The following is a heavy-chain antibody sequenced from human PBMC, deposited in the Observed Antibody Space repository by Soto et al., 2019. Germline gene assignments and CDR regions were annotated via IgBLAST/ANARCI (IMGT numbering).Heavy chain of an antibody. J-gene: IGHJ6*02. D-gene: IGHD2-2*02. V-gene: IGHV1-58*01. Sequence: ASVKVSCKASGFTFSHSAVQWVRQARGQRLEWIGWIVVGSGNTNYAQKFQERVTITRDMSTSTAYMELSSLRSDDTAMYYCAGRYCSGPSCYNYYGLDVWGQGTTVTVSS. CDR1: GFTFSHSA. CDR3: AGRYCSGPSCYNYYGLDV. CDR2: IVVGSGNT.